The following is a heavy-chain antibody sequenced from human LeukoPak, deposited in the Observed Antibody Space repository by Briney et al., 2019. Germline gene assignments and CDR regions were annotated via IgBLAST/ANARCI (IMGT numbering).Heavy chain of an antibody. CDR1: GGSFGDDY. J-gene: IGHJ2*01. CDR2: IVHSGGT. CDR3: ARRTRVGCYLDL. D-gene: IGHD3-10*01. V-gene: IGHV4-34*12. Sequence: SETLSLTCAVYGGSFGDDYWNWIRQPPGKGLEWIGQIVHSGGTTYNPSLKSRVTISVDTSKNQFSLRVNSVTAADTAVYYCARRTRVGCYLDLWGRGTPVTASS.